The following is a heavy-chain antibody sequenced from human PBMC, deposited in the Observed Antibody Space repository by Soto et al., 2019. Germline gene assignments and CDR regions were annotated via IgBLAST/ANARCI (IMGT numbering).Heavy chain of an antibody. CDR3: ARGRELDS. CDR1: GGSLTSGTYS. CDR2: IFPSGTT. Sequence: SETLSLTCAVSGGSLTSGTYSWNWIRQPPGKGLEWIGYIFPSGTTYYNPSLKSRVSISIDVSKNQFSLNLRSLTAADTAVYYCARGRELDSWGQGSRVTVSS. V-gene: IGHV4-30-2*01. J-gene: IGHJ5*01.